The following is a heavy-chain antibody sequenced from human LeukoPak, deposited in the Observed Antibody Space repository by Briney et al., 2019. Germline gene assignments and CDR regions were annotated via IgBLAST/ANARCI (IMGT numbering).Heavy chain of an antibody. Sequence: GGSLRLSCAASGFTLSSYAMSWDRQAPGKGLEWVSAISGSGGSTYYADSVKGRFTISRDNSKNTLYLQMNSLRAEDTAVYYCAKDPLPLAYCGGDCYSLGAFDIWGQGTMVTVSS. J-gene: IGHJ3*02. V-gene: IGHV3-23*01. CDR2: ISGSGGST. CDR1: GFTLSSYA. CDR3: AKDPLPLAYCGGDCYSLGAFDI. D-gene: IGHD2-21*02.